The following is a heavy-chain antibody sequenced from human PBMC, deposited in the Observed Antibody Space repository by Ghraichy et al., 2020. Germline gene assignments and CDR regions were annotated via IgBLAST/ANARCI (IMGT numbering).Heavy chain of an antibody. CDR2: IRSKAHSYAT. J-gene: IGHJ6*03. CDR3: ASLRSLPPAFYYYYMDV. D-gene: IGHD2-2*01. CDR1: GFTFSGST. Sequence: GGSLRLSCAASGFTFSGSTMHWVRQASGKGLEWVGRIRSKAHSYATEYAASVKGRFTISRDDSKNAAYLQMKSLKTEDTAVYYCASLRSLPPAFYYYYMDVWGKGTTVTVSS. V-gene: IGHV3-73*01.